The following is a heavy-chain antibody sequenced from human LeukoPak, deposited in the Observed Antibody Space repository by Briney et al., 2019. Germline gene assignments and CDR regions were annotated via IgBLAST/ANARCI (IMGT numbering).Heavy chain of an antibody. D-gene: IGHD6-13*01. CDR3: ARYVIAAAGGSYYYYYMDV. CDR1: GGSFSGYY. Sequence: SETLSLTCAVYGGSFSGYYWSWIRQPPGKGLEWIGEINHSGSTNYNPSLKSRVTISVDTSKNQFSLKLSSVTAADTAVYYCARYVIAAAGGSYYYYYMDVWGKGTTVTVSS. V-gene: IGHV4-34*01. J-gene: IGHJ6*03. CDR2: INHSGST.